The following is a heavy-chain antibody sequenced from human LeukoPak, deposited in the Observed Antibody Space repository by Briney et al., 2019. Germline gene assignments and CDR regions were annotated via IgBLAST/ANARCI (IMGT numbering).Heavy chain of an antibody. CDR1: GGSISSYY. CDR3: ASGSYDSSGRPF. J-gene: IGHJ4*02. V-gene: IGHV4-59*01. D-gene: IGHD3-22*01. CDR2: IYYSGST. Sequence: SETLSLTCTVSGGSISSYYWGWIRQPPGKGLEWIGYIYYSGSTNYNPSLKSRVTISVDTSKNRFSLKLSSVTAADTAVYYCASGSYDSSGRPFWGQGTLVTVSS.